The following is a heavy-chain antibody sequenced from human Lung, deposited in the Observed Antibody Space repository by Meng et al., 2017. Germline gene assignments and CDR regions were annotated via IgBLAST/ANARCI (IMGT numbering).Heavy chain of an antibody. Sequence: QVQLVHSGSELKKPGALVKVACKASGYTFTTYTINWVRQAHGRGLEWMGWIRTNTGNPTYVQGFTGRFVFSLDTSVSTAYLQISSLEAADTAVYYCARGGDFDPWGQGTLVTVSS. CDR2: IRTNTGNP. V-gene: IGHV7-4-1*02. CDR3: ARGGDFDP. J-gene: IGHJ5*02. CDR1: GYTFTTYT. D-gene: IGHD2/OR15-2a*01.